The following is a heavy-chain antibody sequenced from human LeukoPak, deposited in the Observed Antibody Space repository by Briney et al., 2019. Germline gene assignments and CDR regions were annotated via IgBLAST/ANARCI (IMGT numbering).Heavy chain of an antibody. CDR1: GFTFTTYG. V-gene: IGHV3-30*18. CDR3: AKDQKRGYSYGYLFYYYYMDV. D-gene: IGHD5-18*01. CDR2: ISFDGSEK. J-gene: IGHJ6*03. Sequence: GGSLRLSCAASGFTFTTYGMHWVRQAPGKGLEWVALISFDGSEKYYAESVKGRFTISRDNSKNTLYLQMNSLRAEDTAVYYCAKDQKRGYSYGYLFYYYYMDVWGKGTTVTISS.